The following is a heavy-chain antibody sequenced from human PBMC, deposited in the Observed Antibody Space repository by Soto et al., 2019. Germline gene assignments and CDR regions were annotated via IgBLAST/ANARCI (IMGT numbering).Heavy chain of an antibody. CDR1: GGTFSSYA. J-gene: IGHJ6*02. V-gene: IGHV1-69*06. CDR3: ASWLVAAAQGRSGWHGSWHGMDV. D-gene: IGHD6-19*01. CDR2: IIPIFGTA. Sequence: QVQLVQSGAEVKKPGSSVKVSCKASGGTFSSYAISWVRQAPGQGLEWMGGIIPIFGTANYAQKFQGRVTITADKSTSTAYMALSSLRSEDTAVYYCASWLVAAAQGRSGWHGSWHGMDVWGQGTTVTVSS.